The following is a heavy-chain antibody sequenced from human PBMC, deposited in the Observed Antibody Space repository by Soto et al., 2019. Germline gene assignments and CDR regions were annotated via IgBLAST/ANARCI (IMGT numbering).Heavy chain of an antibody. CDR2: IIPILGTA. CDR1: GGTFSSYA. J-gene: IGHJ4*02. D-gene: IGHD3-16*01. V-gene: IGHV1-69*11. CDR3: AGRGRNHLSNRYYFDY. Sequence: QVQLVQSGAEVKKPGSSVKVSCKASGGTFSSYAISWVRQAPGQGLEWMGGIIPILGTANYAQKFQGRVTITAGQTTDTAYQGPSKLGVGGKAVYFVAGRGRNHLSNRYYFDYWGQGTLVTVSS.